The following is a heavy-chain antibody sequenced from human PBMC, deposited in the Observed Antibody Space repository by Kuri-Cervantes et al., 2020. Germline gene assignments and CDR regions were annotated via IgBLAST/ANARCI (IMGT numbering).Heavy chain of an antibody. CDR3: AKGAPRSVQIGSYPNFDY. D-gene: IGHD1-26*01. V-gene: IGHV3-9*01. J-gene: IGHJ4*02. Sequence: LSLTCAASGFTFGDYAMHWVRQAPGKGLEWVSGISWNSGSIGYADSVKGRFTISRDNAKSTLYLQMNSLRAEDTAVYYWAKGAPRSVQIGSYPNFDYWGQGTLVTVSS. CDR2: ISWNSGSI. CDR1: GFTFGDYA.